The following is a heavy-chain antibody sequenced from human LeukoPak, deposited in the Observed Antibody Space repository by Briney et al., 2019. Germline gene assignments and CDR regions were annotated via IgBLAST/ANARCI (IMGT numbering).Heavy chain of an antibody. CDR1: GGSITSGDDY. CDR2: VYSSGST. Sequence: SETLSLTCTVSGGSITSGDDYWGWIRQPPGRALEWIGSVYSSGSTYYNPSLQSRVTISVDTSKNQFSLKLSSVTAADTAVYYCARRTVTTLIDYWGQGTLVTVSS. D-gene: IGHD4-17*01. J-gene: IGHJ4*02. V-gene: IGHV4-39*07. CDR3: ARRTVTTLIDY.